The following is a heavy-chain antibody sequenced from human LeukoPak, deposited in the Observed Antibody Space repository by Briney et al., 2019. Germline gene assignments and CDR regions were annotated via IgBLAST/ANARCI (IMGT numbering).Heavy chain of an antibody. J-gene: IGHJ3*02. Sequence: PSETLSLTCTVSTYSISSGYYWGWIRQPPGKGLEGLGSISYTGSTYYNPSLRSRITMSVDTSKNQFSLKLSSVTAADAAVYFCATIPNVIQFLEWFPGTFTIWGQGTIVTVSS. V-gene: IGHV4-38-2*02. CDR1: TYSISSGYY. CDR3: ATIPNVIQFLEWFPGTFTI. D-gene: IGHD3-3*01. CDR2: ISYTGST.